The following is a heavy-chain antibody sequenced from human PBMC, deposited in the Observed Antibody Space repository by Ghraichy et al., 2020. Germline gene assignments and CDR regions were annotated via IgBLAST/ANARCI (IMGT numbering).Heavy chain of an antibody. CDR3: ARCFYDFWSGYAHGWFDP. CDR2: INHSGST. D-gene: IGHD3-3*01. V-gene: IGHV4-34*01. J-gene: IGHJ5*02. Sequence: SETLSLTCAVYGGSFSGYYWSWIRQPPGKGLEWIGEINHSGSTNYNPSLKSRVTISVDTSKNQFSLKLSSVTAADTAVYYCARCFYDFWSGYAHGWFDPWGQGTLVTDSS. CDR1: GGSFSGYY.